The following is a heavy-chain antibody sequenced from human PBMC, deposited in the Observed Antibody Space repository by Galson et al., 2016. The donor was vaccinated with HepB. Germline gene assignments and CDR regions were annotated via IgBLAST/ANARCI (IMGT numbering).Heavy chain of an antibody. D-gene: IGHD3-10*01. Sequence: SLRLSCAASGFNFGDYTMHWVRLAPGKGLEWVTGISRKSGDMPYADSVKGRLTISRDNAKNSVYLQMNSVTTEDTALYYCAKEKDSFQVQTPPDAFDVWGQGTMVTVSS. CDR1: GFNFGDYT. CDR3: AKEKDSFQVQTPPDAFDV. CDR2: ISRKSGDM. V-gene: IGHV3-9*01. J-gene: IGHJ3*01.